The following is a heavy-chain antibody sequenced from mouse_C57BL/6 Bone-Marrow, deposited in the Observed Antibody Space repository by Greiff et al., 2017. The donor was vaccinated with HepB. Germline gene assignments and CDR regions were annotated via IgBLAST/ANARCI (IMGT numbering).Heavy chain of an antibody. V-gene: IGHV1-69*01. CDR3: ARGGRLITTVVATRAWFAY. CDR2: IDPSDSYT. Sequence: QVQLQQPGAELVMPGASVKLSCKASGYTFTSYWMHWVKQRPGQGLEWIGEIDPSDSYTNYNQKFKGKSTLTVDKSSSTAYMQLSSLTSEDSAVYYCARGGRLITTVVATRAWFAYWGQGTLVTVSA. J-gene: IGHJ3*01. CDR1: GYTFTSYW. D-gene: IGHD1-1*01.